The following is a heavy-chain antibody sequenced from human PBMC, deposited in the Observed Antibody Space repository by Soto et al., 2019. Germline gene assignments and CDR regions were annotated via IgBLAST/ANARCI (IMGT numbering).Heavy chain of an antibody. CDR3: ARGLATLPVFAFDI. V-gene: IGHV2-5*01. D-gene: IGHD6-6*01. J-gene: IGHJ3*02. CDR1: GFSLSTSGVG. CDR2: IYWSGDE. Sequence: QGTLKESGPPLVKPTQTLTLTCSFSGFSLSTSGVGVGWIRQSPGKALEWLALIYWSGDEHYRPSLKSRLSIIKDTSKNQVVLIMTDMDPVDTATYYCARGLATLPVFAFDIWGQGTMVTVSS.